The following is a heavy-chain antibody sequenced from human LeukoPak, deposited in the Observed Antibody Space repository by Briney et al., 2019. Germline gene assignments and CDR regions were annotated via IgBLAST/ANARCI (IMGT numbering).Heavy chain of an antibody. D-gene: IGHD3-3*01. V-gene: IGHV5-51*01. CDR1: GYSFINYW. CDR2: IYPDDSET. J-gene: IGHJ3*02. CDR3: VRQGLFKAFDI. Sequence: GESLQISCTGSGYSFINYWIAWVRQMPGEGLEWMGIIYPDDSETRYSPSFQGQVTISADKSINTAYLQWSSLKASDTAIYYCVRQGLFKAFDIWGQGTVVTVSS.